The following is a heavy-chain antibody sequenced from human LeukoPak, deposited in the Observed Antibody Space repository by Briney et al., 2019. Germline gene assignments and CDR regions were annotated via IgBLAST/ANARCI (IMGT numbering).Heavy chain of an antibody. Sequence: SETLSLTCTVSGGSISSYYWSWIRQPPGKGLEWIGYIYYSGSTNYNPSLKSRVTISVDTSKNQFSLKLSSVTAADTAVYYCARRNVVVVPAAIGYYYYYYMDVWGKGTTVTTSS. CDR1: GGSISSYY. CDR2: IYYSGST. D-gene: IGHD2-2*01. J-gene: IGHJ6*03. CDR3: ARRNVVVVPAAIGYYYYYYMDV. V-gene: IGHV4-59*12.